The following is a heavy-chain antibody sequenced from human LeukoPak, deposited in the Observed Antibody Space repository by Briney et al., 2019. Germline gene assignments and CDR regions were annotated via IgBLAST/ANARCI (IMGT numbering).Heavy chain of an antibody. CDR3: AAGITIFGVVINYYYYMDV. J-gene: IGHJ6*03. CDR1: GGTFSSYA. Sequence: SVKVSCKASGGTFSSYAISWVRQAPGQGLEWMGRIIPILGIANYAQKFQGRVTITADKSTSTAYMELSSLRSEDTAVYYCAAGITIFGVVINYYYYMDVWGKGTTVTVSS. D-gene: IGHD3-3*01. V-gene: IGHV1-69*04. CDR2: IIPILGIA.